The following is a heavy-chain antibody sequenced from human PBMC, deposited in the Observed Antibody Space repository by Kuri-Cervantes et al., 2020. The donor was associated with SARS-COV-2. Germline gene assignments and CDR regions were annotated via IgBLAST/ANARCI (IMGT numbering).Heavy chain of an antibody. CDR3: ARDLVVFGSSWGIDY. CDR1: GFTFSSYS. V-gene: IGHV3-21*01. J-gene: IGHJ4*02. Sequence: LKISCAASGFTFSSYSMNWVRQAPGKGLEWVSSISSSSSYIYYADSVKGRFTISRDNAKNSLYLQMNSLRAEDTAVYYCARDLVVFGSSWGIDYWGQGTLVTVSS. D-gene: IGHD6-13*01. CDR2: ISSSSSYI.